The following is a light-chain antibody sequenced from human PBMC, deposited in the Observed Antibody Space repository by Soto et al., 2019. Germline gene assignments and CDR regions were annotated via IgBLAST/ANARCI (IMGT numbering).Light chain of an antibody. CDR3: QQRSLLFT. V-gene: IGKV3-11*01. Sequence: EIVLTQSPATLSLSPGERATLSCRTSQSDGSSLAWYQQKPGQPPRLLIYDSSNRATGIPGRFSGSGSGTDFTLTISSLEPADFAVYYCQQRSLLFTFGGGTKVDIK. CDR2: DSS. J-gene: IGKJ4*01. CDR1: QSDGSS.